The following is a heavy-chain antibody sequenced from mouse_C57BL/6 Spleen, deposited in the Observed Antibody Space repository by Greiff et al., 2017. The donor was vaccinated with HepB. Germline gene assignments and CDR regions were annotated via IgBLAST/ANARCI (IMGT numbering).Heavy chain of an antibody. Sequence: QVQLKQPGTELVKPGASVKLSCKASGYTFTSYWMHWVKQRPGQGLEWIGNINPSNGGTNYNEKFKSKATLTVDKSSSTAYMQLSSLTSEDSAVYYCARWSGFNWYFDVWGTGTTVTVSP. V-gene: IGHV1-53*01. J-gene: IGHJ1*03. CDR1: GYTFTSYW. CDR3: ARWSGFNWYFDV. CDR2: INPSNGGT. D-gene: IGHD1-3*01.